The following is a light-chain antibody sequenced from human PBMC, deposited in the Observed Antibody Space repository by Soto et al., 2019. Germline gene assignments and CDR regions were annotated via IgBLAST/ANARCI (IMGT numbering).Light chain of an antibody. CDR2: AAS. CDR3: QQSYSTLIT. V-gene: IGKV1-39*01. J-gene: IGKJ5*01. CDR1: QSISSY. Sequence: DIQMTQYPSSLSASVGDRVTITCLASQSISSYLNWYQQKPGKAPKLLIYAASSLQSGVPSRFSGSGSGTDFTLTISSLQPEDFATYYCQQSYSTLITFGQGTRLEI.